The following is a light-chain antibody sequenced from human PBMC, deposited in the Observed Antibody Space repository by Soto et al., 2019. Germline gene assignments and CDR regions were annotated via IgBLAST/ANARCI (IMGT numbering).Light chain of an antibody. V-gene: IGKV3-15*01. CDR1: QSVTSN. Sequence: EIVMTQSPATLSVSPGERVTLSCRASQSVTSNLAWYQQKPGQAPRLLIYAASTRATGIPARFSGSGSGTEFTLDISSLQSEDFAVYYCQQYIDWPPTFTFGQGTKVEIK. J-gene: IGKJ2*01. CDR2: AAS. CDR3: QQYIDWPPTFT.